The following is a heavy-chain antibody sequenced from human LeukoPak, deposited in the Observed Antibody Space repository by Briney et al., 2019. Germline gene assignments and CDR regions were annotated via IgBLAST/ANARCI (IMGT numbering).Heavy chain of an antibody. D-gene: IGHD3-10*02. V-gene: IGHV3-48*04. CDR1: GFTFSGYS. J-gene: IGHJ6*04. Sequence: PSGGSLRLSCAASGFTFSGYSMNWVRQAPGKGLEWVSYISSSGSTIYYADSVKGRFTISRDNAKDSLYLQMNSLRAEDTAVYYCAELGITMIGGVWGKGTTVTISS. CDR2: ISSSGSTI. CDR3: AELGITMIGGV.